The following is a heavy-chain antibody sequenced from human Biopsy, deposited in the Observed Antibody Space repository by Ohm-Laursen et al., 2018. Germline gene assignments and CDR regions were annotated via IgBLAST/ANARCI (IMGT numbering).Heavy chain of an antibody. Sequence: GASVKVPCKVSGYTLNELSMHWVRQVPGKGLEWMGGFAPENGKTVYAQNFQARVSLTEDTSTDTAYMELRSLRSEDTAVYYCAADINVWNVNYWGQGTQVTVSS. D-gene: IGHD1-1*01. CDR2: FAPENGKT. V-gene: IGHV1-24*01. CDR1: GYTLNELS. CDR3: AADINVWNVNY. J-gene: IGHJ4*02.